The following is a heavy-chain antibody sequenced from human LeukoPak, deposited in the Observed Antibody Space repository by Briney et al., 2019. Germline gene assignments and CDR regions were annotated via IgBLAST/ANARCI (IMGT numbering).Heavy chain of an antibody. Sequence: PSETLSLTCTVSGGSISSYYWSWIRQPPGKGLEWIGYIYYSGSANYNPSLKSRVTISVDTSKNQFSLKLSSVTAADTAVYYCARDPVARGAFDIWGQGTMVTVSS. D-gene: IGHD4-23*01. CDR1: GGSISSYY. CDR2: IYYSGSA. V-gene: IGHV4-59*12. CDR3: ARDPVARGAFDI. J-gene: IGHJ3*02.